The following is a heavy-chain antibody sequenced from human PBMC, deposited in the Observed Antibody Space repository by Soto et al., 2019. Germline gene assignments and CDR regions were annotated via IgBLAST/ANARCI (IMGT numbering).Heavy chain of an antibody. CDR3: ASDYGGNSERYYYYGMDV. CDR2: ISYDGSNK. D-gene: IGHD4-17*01. V-gene: IGHV3-30*03. Sequence: GGSLRLSCAASGFTFSSYGMHWVRQAPGKGLEWVAVISYDGSNKYYADSVKGRFTISRDNSKNTLYLQMNSLRAEDTAVYYCASDYGGNSERYYYYGMDVWGQGTTVTVSS. CDR1: GFTFSSYG. J-gene: IGHJ6*02.